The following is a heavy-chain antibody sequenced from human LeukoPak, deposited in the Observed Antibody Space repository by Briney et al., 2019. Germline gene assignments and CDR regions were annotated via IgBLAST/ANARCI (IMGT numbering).Heavy chain of an antibody. V-gene: IGHV3-9*01. J-gene: IGHJ4*02. CDR2: ISWNSGSI. D-gene: IGHD3-16*01. CDR1: GFTFDDYA. Sequence: GGSLRLSCAASGFTFDDYAMHWVRQAPGKGLERVSGISWNSGSIGYADSVKGRFTISRDNAKNSLYLQMNSLRAEDTALYYCAKDGGSSDYWGQGTLVTVSS. CDR3: AKDGGSSDY.